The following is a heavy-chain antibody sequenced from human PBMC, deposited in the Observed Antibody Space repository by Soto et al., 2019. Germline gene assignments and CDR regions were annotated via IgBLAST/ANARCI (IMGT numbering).Heavy chain of an antibody. D-gene: IGHD3-22*01. CDR1: GGSISSGGYY. CDR2: IYYSGST. Sequence: LSLTCTVSGGSISSGGYYWSWIRQHPGKGLEWIGYIYYSGSTYYNPSLKSRVTISVDTSKNQFSLKLSSVTAADTAVYYCAKFSYHDSSGYYFYWFDPWGQGALVTVSS. CDR3: AKFSYHDSSGYYFYWFDP. V-gene: IGHV4-31*03. J-gene: IGHJ5*02.